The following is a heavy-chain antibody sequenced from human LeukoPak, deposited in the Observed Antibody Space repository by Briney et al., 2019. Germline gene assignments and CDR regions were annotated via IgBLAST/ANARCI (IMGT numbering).Heavy chain of an antibody. D-gene: IGHD3-10*01. CDR1: GFTFSSFG. J-gene: IGHJ4*02. V-gene: IGHV3-21*01. CDR2: ISSSSSYI. Sequence: PGGSLRLSCAASGFTFSSFGMNWVRQAPGKGLEWVSSISSSSSYIYYADSVRGRFTISRDNAKNSLYLQMNSLRAEDTAVYYCARDLSSGSSGSYPDYWGQGTLVTVSS. CDR3: ARDLSSGSSGSYPDY.